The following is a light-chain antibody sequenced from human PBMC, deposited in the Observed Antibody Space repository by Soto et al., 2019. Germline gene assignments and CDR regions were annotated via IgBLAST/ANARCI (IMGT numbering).Light chain of an antibody. CDR1: QSITNY. CDR2: AAS. Sequence: DIQMTQSPSALSASVGDRVTITCRASQSITNYLNWYQHKPGQAPNLLIYAASTLQAGVPSRFRGSGSGTDSTLTISSLQPEDFATYFCQQSNSSPPNLGGGTKVDIK. CDR3: QQSNSSPPN. V-gene: IGKV1-39*01. J-gene: IGKJ4*01.